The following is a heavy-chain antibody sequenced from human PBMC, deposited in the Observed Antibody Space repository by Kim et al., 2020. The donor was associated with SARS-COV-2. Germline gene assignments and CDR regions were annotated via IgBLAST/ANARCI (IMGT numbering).Heavy chain of an antibody. V-gene: IGHV4-4*07. CDR2: ISSGGST. Sequence: SETLSLTCTISGGSISGYYWTWIRQPAGKGLEWIGRISSGGSTKYNPSLESRVTMSVDASKTQFSLELTSVTAADTAVYYCARGLTPAGANNFDYWGQGT. CDR3: ARGLTPAGANNFDY. D-gene: IGHD2-2*01. CDR1: GGSISGYY. J-gene: IGHJ4*02.